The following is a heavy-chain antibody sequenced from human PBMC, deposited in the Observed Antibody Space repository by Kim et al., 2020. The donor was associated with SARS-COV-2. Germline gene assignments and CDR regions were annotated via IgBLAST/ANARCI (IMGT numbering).Heavy chain of an antibody. J-gene: IGHJ4*01. Sequence: GGSLRLSCAASGFTFSSYAMHWVRQAPGKGLEWVAVISYDGSNKYYADSVKGRFTISRDNSKNTLYLQMNSLRAEDTAVYYCARDFRPYGSGYYFDYWG. CDR3: ARDFRPYGSGYYFDY. CDR2: ISYDGSNK. V-gene: IGHV3-30*04. CDR1: GFTFSSYA. D-gene: IGHD3-10*01.